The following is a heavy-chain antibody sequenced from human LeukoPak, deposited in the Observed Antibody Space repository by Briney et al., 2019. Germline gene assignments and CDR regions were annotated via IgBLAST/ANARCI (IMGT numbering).Heavy chain of an antibody. CDR3: AREGYHGTEDFDY. J-gene: IGHJ4*02. V-gene: IGHV1-8*01. Sequence: ASVKVSCKASGYTFTSYDINWVRQATGQGLEWMGWMNPNSGNTGYTQTFQGRVTMTRNTSITTAYMELSSLRPEDTAVYYCAREGYHGTEDFDYWGQGTLVTVSS. CDR1: GYTFTSYD. CDR2: MNPNSGNT. D-gene: IGHD3-10*01.